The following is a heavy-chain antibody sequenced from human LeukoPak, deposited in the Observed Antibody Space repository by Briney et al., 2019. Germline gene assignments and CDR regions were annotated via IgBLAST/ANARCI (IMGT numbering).Heavy chain of an antibody. D-gene: IGHD2-21*02. V-gene: IGHV4-59*08. J-gene: IGHJ6*03. CDR2: IYYSGST. CDR3: AVGATHYYMDV. CDR1: GVSVRGYY. Sequence: PAETLSLTCTVYGVSVRGYYGGWVRQPPGKGREWVAYIYYSGSTNYNPPRKSRVTISLDTSKNQFSLQLSSVAAAHTAAYYCAVGATHYYMDVWGQGTTVTVSS.